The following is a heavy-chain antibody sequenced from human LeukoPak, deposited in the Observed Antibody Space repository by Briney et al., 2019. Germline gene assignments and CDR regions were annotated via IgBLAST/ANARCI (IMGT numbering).Heavy chain of an antibody. J-gene: IGHJ4*02. CDR1: GFTFSSYS. V-gene: IGHV3-21*01. CDR2: ISSSSSYI. D-gene: IGHD2-15*01. CDR3: AMDYCSGGSCLGGDY. Sequence: GGSLRLSCAASGFTFSSYSMNWVRQAPGKGLEWVSSISSSSSYIYYADSVKGRFTISRDNAKNSLYLQMNSLRAEDTAVYCCAMDYCSGGSCLGGDYWGQGTLVTVSS.